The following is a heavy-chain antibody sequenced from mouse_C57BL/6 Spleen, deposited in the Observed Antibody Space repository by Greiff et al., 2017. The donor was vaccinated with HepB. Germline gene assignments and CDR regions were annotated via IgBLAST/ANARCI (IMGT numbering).Heavy chain of an antibody. CDR1: GYTFTSYW. CDR3: ARRGVGGYFDY. J-gene: IGHJ2*01. Sequence: QVHVKQPGAELVMPGASVKLSCKASGYTFTSYWMHWVKQRPGQGLEWIGEIDPSDSYTNYNQKFKGKSTLTVDKSSSTAYMQLSSLTSEDSAVYYCARRGVGGYFDYWGQGTTLTVSS. D-gene: IGHD1-1*01. CDR2: IDPSDSYT. V-gene: IGHV1-69*01.